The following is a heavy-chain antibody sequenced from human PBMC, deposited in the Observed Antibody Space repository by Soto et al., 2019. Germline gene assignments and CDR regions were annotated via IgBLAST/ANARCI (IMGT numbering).Heavy chain of an antibody. D-gene: IGHD2-2*01. CDR1: GFTFSSYG. J-gene: IGHJ4*02. CDR3: AKDRGGDCPDNSCYFGADY. CDR2: ISDTGSSH. V-gene: IGHV3-30*18. Sequence: TGGSLRLSCVGSGFTFSSYGMHWVRQAPGKGLECVAVISDTGSSHYYAASVEGRFTISRENSKNTLSLHMDRLRVGDTAVYYCAKDRGGDCPDNSCYFGADYWGQGTPVTVSS.